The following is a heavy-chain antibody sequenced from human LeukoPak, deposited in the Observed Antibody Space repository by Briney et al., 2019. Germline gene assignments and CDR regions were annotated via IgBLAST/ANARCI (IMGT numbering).Heavy chain of an antibody. J-gene: IGHJ5*02. Sequence: SETLSLTCTVSGASISNYYWTWIRQPPGKGLEWIGYIYYSGSTNYNPSLKSRVTISIDTSKNQFSLKLSSVTAADTAVYYCARRTGEAVWFDPWGQGTLVTVSS. CDR1: GASISNYY. V-gene: IGHV4-59*08. D-gene: IGHD3-16*01. CDR2: IYYSGST. CDR3: ARRTGEAVWFDP.